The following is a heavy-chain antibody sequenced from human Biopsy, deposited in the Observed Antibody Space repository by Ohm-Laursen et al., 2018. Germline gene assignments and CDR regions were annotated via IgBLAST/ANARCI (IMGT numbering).Heavy chain of an antibody. J-gene: IGHJ2*01. CDR1: GGPIDSYY. CDR3: ASAGYNPDWNFDL. CDR2: IYFTGRT. Sequence: TLSLTCPVYGGPIDSYYWSWIRQPPGKALEWIGYIYFTGRTSYNPSLKSRVTMSVNTSKKQFSLRLSSGTAADTAVYYCASAGYNPDWNFDLWGRGTRVTVSS. V-gene: IGHV4-59*12. D-gene: IGHD5-24*01.